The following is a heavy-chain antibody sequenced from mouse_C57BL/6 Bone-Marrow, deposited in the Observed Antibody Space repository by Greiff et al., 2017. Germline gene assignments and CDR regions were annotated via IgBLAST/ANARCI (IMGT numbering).Heavy chain of an antibody. V-gene: IGHV1-69*01. J-gene: IGHJ3*01. CDR2: IDPSDSYT. CDR3: ARSRGLRRAWFAY. Sequence: QVQLQQPGAELVMPGASVKLSCKASGYTFTSYWMHWVKQRPGQGLEWIGEIDPSDSYTNYNQKFKGKSTLTVDKSSSTAYMQLSSLTSEDSAVYYCARSRGLRRAWFAYWGQGTLVTVSA. CDR1: GYTFTSYW. D-gene: IGHD2-2*01.